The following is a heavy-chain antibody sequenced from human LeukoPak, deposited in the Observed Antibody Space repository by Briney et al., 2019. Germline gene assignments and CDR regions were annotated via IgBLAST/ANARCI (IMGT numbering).Heavy chain of an antibody. CDR2: IYPGDSDT. J-gene: IGHJ5*02. Sequence: GESLKISCKGSGYRFTTYWIGWVRQMPGKGLEWMGIIYPGDSDTKYSPSFQGQVTISVDKSISTAYLQWSSLKASDTAMYYCARHVPSWGYCSGGSCYSPNWFDPWGQGTLVTVSS. CDR1: GYRFTTYW. V-gene: IGHV5-51*01. CDR3: ARHVPSWGYCSGGSCYSPNWFDP. D-gene: IGHD2-15*01.